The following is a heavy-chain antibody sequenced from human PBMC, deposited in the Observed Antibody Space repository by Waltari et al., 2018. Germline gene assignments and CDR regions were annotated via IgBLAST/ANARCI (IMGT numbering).Heavy chain of an antibody. J-gene: IGHJ6*02. CDR1: EFTFNSYW. Sequence: EVQLVESGGGLVQPGGSLRLSGVGSEFTFNSYWISWVRQAPGKGLEWVANIKEDGSEIYYVDSVKGRFTISRDNSKNIVYLQMNSLRAEDTAVYYCARDGRRKVGGYYYYGLDVWGQGTTVTVSS. D-gene: IGHD6-19*01. CDR2: IKEDGSEI. CDR3: ARDGRRKVGGYYYYGLDV. V-gene: IGHV3-7*01.